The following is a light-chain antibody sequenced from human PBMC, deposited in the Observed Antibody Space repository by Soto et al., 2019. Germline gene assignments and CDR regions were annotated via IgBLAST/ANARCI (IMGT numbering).Light chain of an antibody. V-gene: IGLV2-14*01. CDR1: GSDVGAYNY. J-gene: IGLJ1*01. Sequence: SALTQPASVSWSPGQSITISCSGTGSDVGAYNYVSWYQQHPAKAPKLMIYDVSNRPSGVSDRFSGSKSGNTASLTISGLQAEDEADYYCYSYTSSSTYVFGSGTKVTVL. CDR2: DVS. CDR3: YSYTSSSTYV.